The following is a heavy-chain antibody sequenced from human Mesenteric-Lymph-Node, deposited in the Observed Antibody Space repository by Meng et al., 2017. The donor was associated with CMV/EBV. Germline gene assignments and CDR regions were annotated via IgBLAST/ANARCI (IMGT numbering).Heavy chain of an antibody. CDR3: ARTRLGYCSSTSCWLVYYYYGMDV. Sequence: SETLSLTCAVYGGSFSGYYWSWIRQPPGKGLEWIGEINHSGSTNYNPSLKIRVPISVDTSKNQFSLKLSSVTAADTAVYYCARTRLGYCSSTSCWLVYYYYGMDVWGQGTTVTVSS. V-gene: IGHV4-34*01. D-gene: IGHD2-2*01. CDR1: GGSFSGYY. CDR2: INHSGST. J-gene: IGHJ6*02.